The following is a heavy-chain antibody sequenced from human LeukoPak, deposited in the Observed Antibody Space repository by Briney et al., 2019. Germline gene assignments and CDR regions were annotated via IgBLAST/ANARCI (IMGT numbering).Heavy chain of an antibody. Sequence: SETLSLTCAGYGGSFSGYYWSWIRQPPGKGLVWIGEINHSGSTNYNPSLKSRVTISVDTSKNQFSLKLSSVTAADTAVYYCARGRRCSSTSCYTLFRENRDNWFDPWGQGTLVTVSS. J-gene: IGHJ5*02. CDR3: ARGRRCSSTSCYTLFRENRDNWFDP. V-gene: IGHV4-34*01. CDR1: GGSFSGYY. D-gene: IGHD2-2*02. CDR2: INHSGST.